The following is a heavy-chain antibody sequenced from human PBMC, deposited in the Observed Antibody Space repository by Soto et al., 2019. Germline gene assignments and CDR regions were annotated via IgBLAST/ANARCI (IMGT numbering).Heavy chain of an antibody. J-gene: IGHJ4*02. V-gene: IGHV1-3*01. CDR2: INAGNGNT. D-gene: IGHD3-10*01. Sequence: QVQFVQSGAEVKKPGASVKVSCKASGYTFTSYAMHWVRQAPGQRPEWMGWINAGNGNTKYSQNFQGRVTITRDTSASTAYMELGSLRSEDTAVYYCARDKGTFDYWGQGTLVTVSS. CDR1: GYTFTSYA. CDR3: ARDKGTFDY.